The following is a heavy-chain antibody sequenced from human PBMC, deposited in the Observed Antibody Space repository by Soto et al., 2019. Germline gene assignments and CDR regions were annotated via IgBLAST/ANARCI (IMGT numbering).Heavy chain of an antibody. J-gene: IGHJ6*02. V-gene: IGHV4-59*01. CDR1: GGSISSYY. Sequence: QVQLQESGPGLVKPSETLSLTCTVSGGSISSYYWSWIRQPPGKGLEWIGYIYYSGSTNYNPSLKSRVTISVDTSKNQFSLKLSSVTAADTAVYYCASGGRYYYYGMDVWGQGTTVIVSS. D-gene: IGHD2-15*01. CDR3: ASGGRYYYYGMDV. CDR2: IYYSGST.